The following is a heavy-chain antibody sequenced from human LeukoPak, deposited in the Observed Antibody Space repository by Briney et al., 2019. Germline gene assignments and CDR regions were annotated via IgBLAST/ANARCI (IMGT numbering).Heavy chain of an antibody. CDR1: GYTFTSYY. D-gene: IGHD3-3*01. V-gene: IGHV1-46*01. CDR2: INPSGGST. CDR3: ARTRSVLRFLEWLFLGPFDY. Sequence: ASVKVSCKASGYTFTSYYMHWVRQAPGQGLEWMGIINPSGGSTSYAQRFQGRVTMTRDTSTNTVYMELSSLRSEDTAVYYCARTRSVLRFLEWLFLGPFDYWGQGTLVTVSS. J-gene: IGHJ4*02.